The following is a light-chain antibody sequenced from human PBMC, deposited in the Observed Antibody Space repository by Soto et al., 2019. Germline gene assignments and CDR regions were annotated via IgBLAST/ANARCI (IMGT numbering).Light chain of an antibody. Sequence: DIQMIQSPSTLSASVGDRVTITCRASHIISTWLAWYQQKSGKAPKLLISDASSLESGVASRFSGSGSGTDFTLPISKLQPEDGATYYCQQYNNSPWTFGQGTKVEIK. CDR2: DAS. J-gene: IGKJ1*01. V-gene: IGKV1-5*01. CDR1: HIISTW. CDR3: QQYNNSPWT.